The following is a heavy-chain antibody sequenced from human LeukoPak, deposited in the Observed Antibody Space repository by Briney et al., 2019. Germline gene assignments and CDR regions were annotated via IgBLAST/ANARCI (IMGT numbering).Heavy chain of an antibody. CDR2: INGRGGDT. V-gene: IGHV3-23*01. CDR1: GFTFSTYT. D-gene: IGHD1-1*01. Sequence: LGGSLRLSCAASGFTFSTYTMTWVRQAPGKGLECVSTINGRGGDTYYADSVKGRFTISRDNSRNTVYLQMNSLRAEDTAVYYCAKDRAGTPWADWGQGTLVTVSS. CDR3: AKDRAGTPWAD. J-gene: IGHJ4*02.